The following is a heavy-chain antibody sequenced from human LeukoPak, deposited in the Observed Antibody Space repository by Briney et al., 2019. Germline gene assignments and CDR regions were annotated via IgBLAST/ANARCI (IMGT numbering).Heavy chain of an antibody. Sequence: SETLSLTCTVPGGSISSYYWSCIRQPAGKGLEWIGRIYTSGSNNYKPSLKSRVTMSVDTSKNQFSLKLSSVTAADTAVYYCARDPGGQSAYSVGNWFDPWGQGTLVTVSS. CDR1: GGSISSYY. V-gene: IGHV4-4*07. J-gene: IGHJ5*02. CDR2: IYTSGSN. CDR3: ARDPGGQSAYSVGNWFDP. D-gene: IGHD3-16*01.